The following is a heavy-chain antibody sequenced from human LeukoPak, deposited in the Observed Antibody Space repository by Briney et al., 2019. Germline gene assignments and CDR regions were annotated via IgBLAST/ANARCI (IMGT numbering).Heavy chain of an antibody. J-gene: IGHJ5*02. CDR3: ARVGEYYYGSGSYSERGYNWFDP. Sequence: GGSLRLSCAASGFTVSSNYMSLVRQAPGKGLEWVSVIYSGGSTYYADSVKGRFTISRDNSKNTLYLQMNSLRAEDTAVYYCARVGEYYYGSGSYSERGYNWFDPWGQGTLVTVSS. V-gene: IGHV3-66*01. CDR2: IYSGGST. D-gene: IGHD3-10*01. CDR1: GFTVSSNY.